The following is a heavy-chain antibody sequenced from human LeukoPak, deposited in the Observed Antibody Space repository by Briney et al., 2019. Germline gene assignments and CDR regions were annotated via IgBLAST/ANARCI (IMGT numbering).Heavy chain of an antibody. V-gene: IGHV3-53*01. J-gene: IGHJ4*02. D-gene: IGHD6-19*01. CDR2: IYSGGST. CDR1: GFIFNNYA. Sequence: GRSLRLSCAGSGFIFNNYAMHWVRQAPGKGLEWVPVIYSGGSTYYADSVKGRFTISRDNSKNTLYLQMNSLRAEDTAVYYCARESVAGTDYWGQGTLVTVSS. CDR3: ARESVAGTDY.